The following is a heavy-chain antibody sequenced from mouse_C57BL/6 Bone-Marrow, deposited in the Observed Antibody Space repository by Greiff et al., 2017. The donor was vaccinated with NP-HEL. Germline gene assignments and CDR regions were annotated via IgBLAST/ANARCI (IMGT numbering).Heavy chain of an antibody. CDR3: ARNDGNYVNYFDY. J-gene: IGHJ2*01. Sequence: EVQLVESGGDLVKPGGSLKLSCAASGFTFSSYGMSWVRQTPDQRLEWVATISRGGSYTYYQDSVKGRFTISRDNAKNTLYLQMSSLKSEDTAMYYCARNDGNYVNYFDYWGQGTTLTVSS. CDR1: GFTFSSYG. CDR2: ISRGGSYT. V-gene: IGHV5-6*01. D-gene: IGHD2-3*01.